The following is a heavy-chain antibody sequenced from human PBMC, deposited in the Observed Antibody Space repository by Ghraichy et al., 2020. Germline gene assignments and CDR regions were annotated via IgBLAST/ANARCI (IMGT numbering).Heavy chain of an antibody. CDR1: GFTFSSYE. CDR3: ARSLLWFGELSGYYYGMDV. V-gene: IGHV3-48*03. CDR2: ISSSGSTI. Sequence: GGSLRLSCAASGFTFSSYEMNWVRQAPGKGLEWVSYISSSGSTIYYADSVKGRFTISRDNAKNSLYLQMNSLRAEDTAVYYCARSLLWFGELSGYYYGMDVWGQGTTVTVS. J-gene: IGHJ6*02. D-gene: IGHD3-10*01.